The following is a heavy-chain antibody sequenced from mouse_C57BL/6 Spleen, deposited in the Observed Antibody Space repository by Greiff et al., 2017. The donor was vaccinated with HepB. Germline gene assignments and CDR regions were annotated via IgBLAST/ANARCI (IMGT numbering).Heavy chain of an antibody. Sequence: VHLVESGPGLVQPSQSLSITCTVSGFSLTSYGVHWVRQSPGKGLEWLGVIWSGGSTDYNAAFISRLSISKDNSKSQVFFKMNSLQADDTAIYYCARSYYGSRTGYFDVWGTGTTVTVSS. CDR1: GFSLTSYG. J-gene: IGHJ1*03. V-gene: IGHV2-2*01. CDR3: ARSYYGSRTGYFDV. CDR2: IWSGGST. D-gene: IGHD1-1*01.